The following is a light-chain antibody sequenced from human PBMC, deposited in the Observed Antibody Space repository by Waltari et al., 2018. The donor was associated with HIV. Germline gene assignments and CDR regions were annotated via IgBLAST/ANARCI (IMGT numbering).Light chain of an antibody. CDR1: QSVNSH. CDR3: QQYNHWPPYT. Sequence: EVVMTQSPATLSVSPGERATLSCRANQSVNSHLAWYQHKGGQAPRLLIYGASTRATSVPARFSGSGSETEFTLTISSLQSEDGAVYYCQQYNHWPPYTFGQGTKLEIK. V-gene: IGKV3-15*01. J-gene: IGKJ2*01. CDR2: GAS.